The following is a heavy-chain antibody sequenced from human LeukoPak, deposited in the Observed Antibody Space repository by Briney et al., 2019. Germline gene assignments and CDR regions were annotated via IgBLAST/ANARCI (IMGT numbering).Heavy chain of an antibody. Sequence: GASVKVSCKASGYTFTGYYIQWVRQAPGQGLEWMGRINPNSGGTNYAQKFQGRVSMTRDTSISTVYMELSRLRSDDTAVYYCARDISSSGTSPFDYWGQGTLVTVSS. D-gene: IGHD3-22*01. CDR1: GYTFTGYY. CDR2: INPNSGGT. V-gene: IGHV1-2*06. CDR3: ARDISSSGTSPFDY. J-gene: IGHJ4*02.